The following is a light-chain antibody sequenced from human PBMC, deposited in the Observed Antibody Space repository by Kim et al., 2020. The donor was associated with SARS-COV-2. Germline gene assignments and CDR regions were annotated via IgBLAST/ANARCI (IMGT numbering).Light chain of an antibody. V-gene: IGLV3-1*01. CDR3: QAWDSSPAVV. CDR2: QDN. Sequence: SYELTQPPSVSVSPGQTARITCSGDKLGDKYVCWYQQKSGRSPVLVIYQDNKRPSGIPERFSGSNSGNTATLTISETQAMDEANYYCQAWDSSPAVVFGGGTQLTVL. CDR1: KLGDKY. J-gene: IGLJ2*01.